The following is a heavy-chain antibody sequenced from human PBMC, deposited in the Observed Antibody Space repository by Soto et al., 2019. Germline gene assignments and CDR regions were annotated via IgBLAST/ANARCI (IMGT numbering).Heavy chain of an antibody. Sequence: QVQLQESGPGLVKPSQTLSLTCSVSGVSINSGGYYWSWIRHHPGKGLEWIGYIYYTGHTFYNPSLKRRVAMSLDTSKNQFSLKPSSVTAADTAVYYCARGSQLERDALDIWGQGTMVTVSS. D-gene: IGHD1-1*01. CDR3: ARGSQLERDALDI. J-gene: IGHJ3*02. CDR1: GVSINSGGYY. V-gene: IGHV4-31*03. CDR2: IYYTGHT.